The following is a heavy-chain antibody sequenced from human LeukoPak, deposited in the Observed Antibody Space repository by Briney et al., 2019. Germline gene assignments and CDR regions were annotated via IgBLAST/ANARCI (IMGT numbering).Heavy chain of an antibody. CDR3: ARRRDLYSGSYYPFDY. J-gene: IGHJ4*02. Sequence: GESLKIYCKGSGYSFTSYWIGWVRRMPGKGLEWMGIIYPGDSETRYSPSFQGQVTISADKSISTAYLQWSSLKASDTAMYYCARRRDLYSGSYYPFDYWGQGTLVTVSS. V-gene: IGHV5-51*01. D-gene: IGHD1-26*01. CDR2: IYPGDSET. CDR1: GYSFTSYW.